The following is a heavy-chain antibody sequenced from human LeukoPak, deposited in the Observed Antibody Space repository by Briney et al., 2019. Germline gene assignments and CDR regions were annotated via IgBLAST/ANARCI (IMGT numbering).Heavy chain of an antibody. J-gene: IGHJ4*02. CDR1: GGSISSSSYY. V-gene: IGHV4-39*01. D-gene: IGHD6-13*01. Sequence: SETLSLTCIVSGGSISSSSYYWGWIRQPPGRGLEWIGSIYYSGSTYYNPSLKSRVTISVDTSKNQFSLKLSSVTAADTAVYYCARLGSSSWFDYWGQGTLVTVSS. CDR3: ARLGSSSWFDY. CDR2: IYYSGST.